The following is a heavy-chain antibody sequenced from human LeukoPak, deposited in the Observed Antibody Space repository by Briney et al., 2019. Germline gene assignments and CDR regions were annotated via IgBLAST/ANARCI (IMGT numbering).Heavy chain of an antibody. CDR1: GGSISSYY. J-gene: IGHJ4*02. CDR2: IYTSGST. V-gene: IGHV4-4*09. CDR3: ARYCTGGSCYGSKFDC. Sequence: SETLSLTCTVSGGSISSYYWSWIRQPPGKGLEWIGYIYTSGSTNYNPSLKSRVTISVDTSKNQFSLKLSSVTAADTAVYYCARYCTGGSCYGSKFDCWGRGTLVTVSS. D-gene: IGHD2-15*01.